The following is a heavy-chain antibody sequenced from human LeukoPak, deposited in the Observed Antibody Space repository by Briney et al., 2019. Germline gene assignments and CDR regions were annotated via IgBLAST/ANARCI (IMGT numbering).Heavy chain of an antibody. CDR3: ASSPKHITMVRGVIGWFDP. CDR1: GGSISSSSYY. Sequence: PSETLSLTCTVSGGSISSSSYYWGWIRQPPGEGLEWIGSIYYSGSTYYNPSLKSRVTISVDTSKNQFSLKLSSVTAADTAVYYCASSPKHITMVRGVIGWFDPWGQGTLVTVSS. V-gene: IGHV4-39*01. CDR2: IYYSGST. J-gene: IGHJ5*02. D-gene: IGHD3-10*01.